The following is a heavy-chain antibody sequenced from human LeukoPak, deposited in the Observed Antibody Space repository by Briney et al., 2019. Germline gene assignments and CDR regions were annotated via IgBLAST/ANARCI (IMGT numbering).Heavy chain of an antibody. CDR3: AKEIDTLGTNAFDI. CDR1: GISFDDYP. Sequence: QPGVSLRLSCAASGISFDDYPMHWVRQAPGKGLEWVSLINEDGGKTFYADSVRGRFTISRDNSKNSLYLQMNSLRTEDSALYYCAKEIDTLGTNAFDIWGQGTIVTVSS. CDR2: INEDGGKT. D-gene: IGHD2-15*01. J-gene: IGHJ3*02. V-gene: IGHV3-43*02.